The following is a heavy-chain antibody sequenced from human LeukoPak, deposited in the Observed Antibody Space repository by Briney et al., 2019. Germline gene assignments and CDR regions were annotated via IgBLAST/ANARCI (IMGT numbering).Heavy chain of an antibody. J-gene: IGHJ4*02. CDR2: IYTSGST. D-gene: IGHD2-8*02. CDR1: GGSISSYY. V-gene: IGHV4-4*07. CDR3: AGHHPRNTVDF. Sequence: SETLSLTCTVSGGSISSYYWSWIRQPAGKGLEWIGRIYTSGSTNYNPSLKSRVTISLETSKNQFSLKLSSVTAADTAVYYCAGHHPRNTVDFWGQGTLVTVSS.